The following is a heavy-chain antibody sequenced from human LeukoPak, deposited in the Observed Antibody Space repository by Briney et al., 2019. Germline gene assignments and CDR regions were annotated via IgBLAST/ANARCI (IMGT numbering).Heavy chain of an antibody. Sequence: ASVKVSCKASGYTFTSYGISWVRQAPGQGLEWMGWISAYNGNTNYAQKLQGRVTMTTDTSTSTAYMGLRSLRSDDTAVYYCARGASSFYYYYYYMDVWGKGTTVTVSS. CDR2: ISAYNGNT. CDR3: ARGASSFYYYYYYMDV. J-gene: IGHJ6*03. V-gene: IGHV1-18*01. CDR1: GYTFTSYG.